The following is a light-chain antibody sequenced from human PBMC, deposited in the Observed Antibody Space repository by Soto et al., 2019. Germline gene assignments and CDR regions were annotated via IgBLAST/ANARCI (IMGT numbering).Light chain of an antibody. Sequence: QSVLTQPASVSGSPGQSITISCTGTNSDIGYYTRVSWYQQHPGKAPKLVIYEVSNRPSGVSDRFSGSKSGNPASLTISGLEDEDDADHYCCSFTTSPYCVFGSGTNVTVL. J-gene: IGLJ1*01. V-gene: IGLV2-14*01. CDR2: EVS. CDR1: NSDIGYYTR. CDR3: CSFTTSPYCV.